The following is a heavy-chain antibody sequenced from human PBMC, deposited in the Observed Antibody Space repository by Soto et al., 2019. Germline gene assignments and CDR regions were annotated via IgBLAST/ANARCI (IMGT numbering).Heavy chain of an antibody. CDR1: GCSISAHY. CDR3: ARVPSP. CDR2: VYRGGST. V-gene: IGHV4-59*11. Sequence: SETLSLTCTVSGCSISAHYWSWIRQPPGRGLEWIGYVYRGGSTDYNPSLKSRVTISVDTSKNQFSLKLNSVTAADTAVYYCARVPSPWGQGTLVTVSS. J-gene: IGHJ5*02.